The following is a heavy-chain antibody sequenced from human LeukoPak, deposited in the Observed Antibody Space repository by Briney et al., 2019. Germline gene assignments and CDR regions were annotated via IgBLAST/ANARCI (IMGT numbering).Heavy chain of an antibody. J-gene: IGHJ6*02. D-gene: IGHD3-10*01. Sequence: SQTLSLTCTVSGGSISSGGYYWRWIRQHPGKGLEWIGYIYYSGSTYYNPSLKSRVTISVDTSKNQFSLKLSSVTAADTAVYYCARVGSGSYQATYGMDVWGQGTAVTVSS. CDR1: GGSISSGGYY. CDR2: IYYSGST. V-gene: IGHV4-31*03. CDR3: ARVGSGSYQATYGMDV.